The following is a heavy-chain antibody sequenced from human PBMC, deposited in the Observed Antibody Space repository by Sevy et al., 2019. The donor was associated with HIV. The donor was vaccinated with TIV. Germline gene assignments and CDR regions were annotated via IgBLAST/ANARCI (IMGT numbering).Heavy chain of an antibody. CDR1: GFTFSSYS. CDR2: ISSSSTI. Sequence: GGSLRLSCAASGFTFSSYSMNWVRQAPGKGLEWVSYISSSSTIYYADSVKGRFTISRDNAKNSLYLQMNSLRDEDTAVYYCARVELFDYWGQGTLVTVSS. D-gene: IGHD1-26*01. CDR3: ARVELFDY. J-gene: IGHJ4*02. V-gene: IGHV3-48*02.